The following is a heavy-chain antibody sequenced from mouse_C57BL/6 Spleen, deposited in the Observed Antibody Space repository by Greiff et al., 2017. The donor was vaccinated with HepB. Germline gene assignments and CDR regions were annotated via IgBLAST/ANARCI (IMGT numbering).Heavy chain of an antibody. V-gene: IGHV7-1*01. D-gene: IGHD1-1*01. J-gene: IGHJ3*01. CDR2: SRNKANDYTT. CDR1: GFTFSDFY. Sequence: EVNVVESGGGLVQSGRSLRLSCATSGFTFSDFYMEWVRQAPGKGLEWIAASRNKANDYTTEYSASVKGRFIVSRDTSQSILYLQMNALRAEDTAIYYCARDAHYYGSSYAFAYWGQGTLVTVSA. CDR3: ARDAHYYGSSYAFAY.